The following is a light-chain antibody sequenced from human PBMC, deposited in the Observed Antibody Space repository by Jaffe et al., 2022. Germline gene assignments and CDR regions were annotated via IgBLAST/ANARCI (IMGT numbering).Light chain of an antibody. CDR1: QGISSD. V-gene: IGKV1-9*01. CDR3: QQHNTYPELT. J-gene: IGKJ4*01. CDR2: AAS. Sequence: DIQLTQSPPFLSASVGDRVTITCRASQGISSDLAWYQQKPGKAPKLLIYAASTLQSGVPSRFSGSGSGTEFTLTVSSLQPEDFATYYCQQHNTYPELTFGGGTKVEIK.